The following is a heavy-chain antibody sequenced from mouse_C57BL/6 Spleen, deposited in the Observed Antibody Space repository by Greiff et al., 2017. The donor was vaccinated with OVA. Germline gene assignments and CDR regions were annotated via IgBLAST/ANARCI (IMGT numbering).Heavy chain of an antibody. Sequence: EVKLEESGRGLVQPGGSMKLSCAASGFTFSDSWMDWVRQSPEKGLEWVAEIRNKTNNHATYYAESVKGRFTISRDDSKSSVYLQLNSLRAEDTGICYCTRGNLWYFDVWGTGTTVTVSS. CDR3: TRGNLWYFDV. V-gene: IGHV6-6*01. CDR1: GFTFSDSW. J-gene: IGHJ1*03. D-gene: IGHD2-1*01. CDR2: IRNKTNNHAT.